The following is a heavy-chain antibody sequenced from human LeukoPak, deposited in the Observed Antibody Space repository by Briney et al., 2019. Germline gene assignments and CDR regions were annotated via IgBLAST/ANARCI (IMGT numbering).Heavy chain of an antibody. CDR3: ASPTTYDFWSGYYMFDY. D-gene: IGHD3-3*01. Sequence: SSVKVSCKASGGTFSSYAISWVRQAPGQGLEWMGGIIPIFGTANYAQKFQGRVTITTDESTSTVYMELSSLRSEDTAVYYCASPTTYDFWSGYYMFDYWGQGTLVTVSS. J-gene: IGHJ4*02. V-gene: IGHV1-69*05. CDR1: GGTFSSYA. CDR2: IIPIFGTA.